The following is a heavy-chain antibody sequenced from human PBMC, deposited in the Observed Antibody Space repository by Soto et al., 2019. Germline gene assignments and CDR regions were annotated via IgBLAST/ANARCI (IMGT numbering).Heavy chain of an antibody. Sequence: ASVKVSCKASGYTFTSYAMHWVRQAPGQRLEWMGWINAGNGNTKSSQKFQDRVTISRDTSASTAYMELTSLRSEDTAVYYCARDTGDGTFDVWGQGTLVTVSS. V-gene: IGHV1-3*01. CDR3: ARDTGDGTFDV. D-gene: IGHD7-27*01. CDR2: INAGNGNT. CDR1: GYTFTSYA. J-gene: IGHJ4*02.